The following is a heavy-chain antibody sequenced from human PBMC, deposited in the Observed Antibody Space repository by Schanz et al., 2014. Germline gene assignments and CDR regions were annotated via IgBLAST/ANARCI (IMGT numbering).Heavy chain of an antibody. Sequence: VQLVDSGGGLVQPGGSLRLSCEASGFTFSTYALAWVRQAPGKGLEWVSSINTGGDSTYYAGSVKGRFTISRDNSKNTLYLQMNSLRPEDTAVYYCARESSNDIVLVPGAVFDHWGQGILVTVSS. CDR3: ARESSNDIVLVPGAVFDH. J-gene: IGHJ4*02. CDR2: INTGGDST. CDR1: GFTFSTYA. D-gene: IGHD2-2*01. V-gene: IGHV3-23*04.